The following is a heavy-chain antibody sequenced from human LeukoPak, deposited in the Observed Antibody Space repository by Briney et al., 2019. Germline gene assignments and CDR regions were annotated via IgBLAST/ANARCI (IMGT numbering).Heavy chain of an antibody. D-gene: IGHD1-26*01. Sequence: GASVKVSCKASGYTFTRYYMHWVRQAPGQGLEWMGWINPNSGNTGYAQTFHDRVTMTRDTSISTAYMELSRLRSDDTAVYYCARRLVDSDDGYDVWGQGTMVAVS. V-gene: IGHV1-2*02. J-gene: IGHJ3*01. CDR1: GYTFTRYY. CDR2: INPNSGNT. CDR3: ARRLVDSDDGYDV.